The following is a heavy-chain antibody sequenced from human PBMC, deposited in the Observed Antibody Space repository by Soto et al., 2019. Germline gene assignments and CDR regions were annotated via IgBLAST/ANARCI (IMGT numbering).Heavy chain of an antibody. CDR1: GFSFTTAGVA. Sequence: ESGPTLVNPTQTLTLTCTFSGFSFTTAGVAVGWIRQTPGGALEWLTLIYYNDDRRFSPSLKTRLTITGDTSKNQVVRSLTNVDPGDTATYFCAHSDGGYEIIYFDFWGQGIPVTVSS. CDR3: AHSDGGYEIIYFDF. J-gene: IGHJ4*02. CDR2: IYYNDDR. D-gene: IGHD5-12*01. V-gene: IGHV2-5*01.